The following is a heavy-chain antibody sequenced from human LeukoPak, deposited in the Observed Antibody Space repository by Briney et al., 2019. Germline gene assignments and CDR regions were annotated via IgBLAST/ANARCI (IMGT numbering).Heavy chain of an antibody. CDR3: TTDAGYSSRWYNY. V-gene: IGHV3-15*01. Sequence: GGSLRLSCAASGFTFTNAYMSWVRQAPGKGLVWVGRIKSNVDGGTTDYAAPVKGRFTISRDDSRNTLYLQINSLKTEDTAVYYCTTDAGYSSRWYNYWGQGTLVTVSS. D-gene: IGHD6-13*01. CDR2: IKSNVDGGTT. J-gene: IGHJ4*02. CDR1: GFTFTNAY.